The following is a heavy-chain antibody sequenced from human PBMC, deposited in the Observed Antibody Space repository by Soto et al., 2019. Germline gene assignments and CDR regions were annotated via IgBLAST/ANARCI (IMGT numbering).Heavy chain of an antibody. CDR1: GITFSSYA. J-gene: IGHJ5*02. Sequence: EVQLLESGGGLVQPGESLRLSCAASGITFSSYAMNWVRQAPGKGLEWVSSISGSGGITHYADSVKGRFTISRDNSKNTLYLQMNTLRAEDTAIYYCAKAVATTFGWFAPWGQGTLVTVSS. V-gene: IGHV3-23*01. CDR2: ISGSGGIT. D-gene: IGHD2-15*01. CDR3: AKAVATTFGWFAP.